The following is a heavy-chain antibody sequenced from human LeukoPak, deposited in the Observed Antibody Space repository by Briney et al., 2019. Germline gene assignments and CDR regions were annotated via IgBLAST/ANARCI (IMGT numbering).Heavy chain of an antibody. CDR2: IYYSGST. V-gene: IGHV4-59*01. Sequence: SETLSLTCTVSGRSISSYYWSWIRQPPGKGLEWIGYIYYSGSTNYNPSLKSRVTISVDTSKNQFSLKLSSVTAADTAVYYCARYVDYYDSSGIPEGFDPWGQGTLVTVSS. D-gene: IGHD3-22*01. CDR1: GRSISSYY. CDR3: ARYVDYYDSSGIPEGFDP. J-gene: IGHJ5*02.